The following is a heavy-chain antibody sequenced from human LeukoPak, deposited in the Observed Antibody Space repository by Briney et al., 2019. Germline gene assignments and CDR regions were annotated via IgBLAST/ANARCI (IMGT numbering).Heavy chain of an antibody. CDR1: GGSIISSDW. CDR2: MRHSGDT. CDR3: ARVWGKQLA. J-gene: IGHJ5*02. D-gene: IGHD6-6*01. V-gene: IGHV4-4*02. Sequence: PSETLSLTCAVSGGSIISSDWWSWVRQPPGKGLEWIGEMRHSGDTNYNPSLKSRVTISLDKSKNQFSLKVTSMTVADTAVYYCARVWGKQLAWGQGTLVTVSS.